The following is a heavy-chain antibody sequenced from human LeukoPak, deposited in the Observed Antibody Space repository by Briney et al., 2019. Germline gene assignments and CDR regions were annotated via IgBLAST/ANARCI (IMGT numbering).Heavy chain of an antibody. CDR3: AREAKGRPRQYYFDY. V-gene: IGHV4-4*07. CDR2: IYTSGST. CDR1: GGSISSYY. Sequence: SETLSLTCTVSGGSISSYYWSWIRQPAGKGLEWIGRIYTSGSTNYNPSLKSRVTMSVDTSKNQFSLKLSSVTAADTAVYYCAREAKGRPRQYYFDYWGQGTLVTVSS. D-gene: IGHD3-10*01. J-gene: IGHJ4*02.